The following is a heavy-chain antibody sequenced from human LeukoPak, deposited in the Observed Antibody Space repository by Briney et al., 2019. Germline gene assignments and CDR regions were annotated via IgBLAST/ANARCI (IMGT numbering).Heavy chain of an antibody. CDR3: ARVMGSSWLDLALDI. J-gene: IGHJ3*02. CDR1: GFTFSSYA. Sequence: GGSLRLSCAASGFTFSSYAIHWVRQAPGKGLEWVAIISYDGSNKYYADSVKGRFTISRDNSKNTLDLQMNSLKIEDTAVYYCARVMGSSWLDLALDIWGQGTMVTVSP. V-gene: IGHV3-30-3*01. CDR2: ISYDGSNK. D-gene: IGHD6-13*01.